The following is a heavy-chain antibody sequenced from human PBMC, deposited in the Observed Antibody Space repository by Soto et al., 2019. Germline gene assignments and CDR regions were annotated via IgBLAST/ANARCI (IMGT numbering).Heavy chain of an antibody. V-gene: IGHV4-39*07. Sequence: PSETLSLTCTVSGGSISSSNYYWGWIRQPPGKGLEWIGSIYYSGSTYYNPSLKSRVTISIDTSKNQFSLNLNSVTAADTAIYFCARSFSDWYYFDYWGLGTLVTVS. CDR3: ARSFSDWYYFDY. CDR2: IYYSGST. CDR1: GGSISSSNYY. J-gene: IGHJ4*02. D-gene: IGHD3-9*01.